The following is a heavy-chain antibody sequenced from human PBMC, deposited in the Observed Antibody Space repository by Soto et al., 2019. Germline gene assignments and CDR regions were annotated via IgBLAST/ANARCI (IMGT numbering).Heavy chain of an antibody. CDR3: ARYRREAVAGYTLDN. CDR2: VYNSGST. V-gene: IGHV4-59*01. D-gene: IGHD6-13*01. CDR1: GGSISSNY. Sequence: SETLSLTCTVSGGSISSNYWTWIRQPPGTGLEWIGYVYNSGSTNYNPSLKSRVTISEDTSKSQFSLKVNSMTAADTAVYYCARYRREAVAGYTLDNWGQGILVTVSS. J-gene: IGHJ4*02.